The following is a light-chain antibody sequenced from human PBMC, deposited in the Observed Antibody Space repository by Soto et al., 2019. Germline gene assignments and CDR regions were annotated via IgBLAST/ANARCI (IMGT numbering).Light chain of an antibody. V-gene: IGKV1-5*01. CDR1: QGISTW. Sequence: DIQMTQSPSTLSASVGDRVTITCRASQGISTWLAWYQQKPGKAPKLLIYDASNLQRGVPSRFGGSGSGTEFTLTISSLQPDDFATYYYQQYESYSYTFGQGTKVETK. CDR3: QQYESYSYT. J-gene: IGKJ2*01. CDR2: DAS.